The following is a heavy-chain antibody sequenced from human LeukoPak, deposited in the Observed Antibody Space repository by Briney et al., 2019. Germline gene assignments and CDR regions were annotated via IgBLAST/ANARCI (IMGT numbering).Heavy chain of an antibody. D-gene: IGHD3-3*01. Sequence: GESLKISCKGSGYSFTSYWIGWVRQMPGKGLEWMGIIYPGDSDTRYSPSFQGQVTISADKSISTAYLQWSSLKASDTAMYYCARGRDFWSGYLPYYYYGMDVWGQGTTVTVSS. CDR3: ARGRDFWSGYLPYYYYGMDV. CDR2: IYPGDSDT. J-gene: IGHJ6*02. V-gene: IGHV5-51*01. CDR1: GYSFTSYW.